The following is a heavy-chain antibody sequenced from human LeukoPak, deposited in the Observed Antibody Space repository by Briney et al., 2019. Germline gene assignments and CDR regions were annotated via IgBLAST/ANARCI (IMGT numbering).Heavy chain of an antibody. Sequence: GGSLRLSCAASGFTVSSNYMSWVRQAPGKGLEWVAVISYDGSNKYYADSVKGRFTISRDNSKNTLYLQMNSLRAEDTAVYYCAKGGYSSSWYGSFDYWGQGTLVTVSS. CDR3: AKGGYSSSWYGSFDY. CDR1: GFTVSSNY. V-gene: IGHV3-30*18. D-gene: IGHD6-13*01. J-gene: IGHJ4*02. CDR2: ISYDGSNK.